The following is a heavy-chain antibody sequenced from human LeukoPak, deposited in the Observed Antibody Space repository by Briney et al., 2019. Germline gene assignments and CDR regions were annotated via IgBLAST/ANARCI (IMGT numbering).Heavy chain of an antibody. CDR1: GFTFSDYY. V-gene: IGHV3-11*01. CDR2: ISTSAGTI. D-gene: IGHD3-22*01. CDR3: ARDAIDSSGFDFDY. Sequence: PGGSLRLSCAASGFTFSDYYVTWIRQAPGKGLEWISYISTSAGTIYYADSVKGRFTISRDNAKNSLYLQMNSLRAEDTAVYYCARDAIDSSGFDFDYWGQGTLVTVSS. J-gene: IGHJ4*02.